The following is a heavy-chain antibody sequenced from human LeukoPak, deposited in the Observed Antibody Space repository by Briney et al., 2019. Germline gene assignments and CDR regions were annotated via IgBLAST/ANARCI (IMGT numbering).Heavy chain of an antibody. CDR2: ISGSSGLT. Sequence: GSLRLSCAASGFTFSIYAMSWVRQAPGKGLEWVSSISGSSGLTYYAGSVKGRFTISRDNSKNTLYLQMNSLRAEDTAIYYCAKDRPNYFGNNGHYYRRDGDSWGQGTLVTVSS. CDR1: GFTFSIYA. CDR3: AKDRPNYFGNNGHYYRRDGDS. D-gene: IGHD3-10*01. V-gene: IGHV3-23*01. J-gene: IGHJ5*01.